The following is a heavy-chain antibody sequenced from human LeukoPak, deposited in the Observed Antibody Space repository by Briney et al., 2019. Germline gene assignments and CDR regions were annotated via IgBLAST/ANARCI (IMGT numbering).Heavy chain of an antibody. CDR1: GGSISSSNW. CDR2: IYHSGST. Sequence: SETPSLTCAVSGGSISSSNWWSWVRQPPGKGLEWIGEIYHSGSTNYNPSLKSRVTISVDKSKNQFSLKLTSVTAADTAVYYCAREGGPYRPLDYSGQGTLVTVAS. CDR3: AREGGPYRPLDY. J-gene: IGHJ4*02. V-gene: IGHV4-4*02.